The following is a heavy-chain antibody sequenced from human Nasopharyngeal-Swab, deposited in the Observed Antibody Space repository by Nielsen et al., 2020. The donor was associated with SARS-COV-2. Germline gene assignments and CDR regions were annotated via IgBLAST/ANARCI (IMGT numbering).Heavy chain of an antibody. V-gene: IGHV3-23*03. J-gene: IGHJ4*02. CDR2: IYSGGSST. CDR3: AKDQGNYYDY. CDR1: GFTFISYA. Sequence: GESLHLACAGSGFTFISYALIWVRQATGKGLEWVSAIYSGGSSTYYADSAKGRFTISRDNSKNTLYLQMNSLRAEDTAVYYCAKDQGNYYDYWGQGTLVTVSS.